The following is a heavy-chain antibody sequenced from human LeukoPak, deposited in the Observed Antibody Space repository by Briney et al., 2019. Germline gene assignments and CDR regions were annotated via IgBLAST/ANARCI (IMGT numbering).Heavy chain of an antibody. Sequence: PGGSLRLSCAASGFIFSGYEMHWVRQAPGKGLEWVSCISTSGNTKYYADSVKGRFTISRDNSKNTLYLQMNSLRAEDTAVYYCAREVNYYDSSGYYYSLDYWGQGTLVTVSS. CDR2: ISTSGNTK. V-gene: IGHV3-48*03. CDR3: AREVNYYDSSGYYYSLDY. D-gene: IGHD3-22*01. CDR1: GFIFSGYE. J-gene: IGHJ4*02.